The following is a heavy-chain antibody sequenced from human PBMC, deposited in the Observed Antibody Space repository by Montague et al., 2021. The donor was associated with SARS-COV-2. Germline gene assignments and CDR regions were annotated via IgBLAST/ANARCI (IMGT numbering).Heavy chain of an antibody. V-gene: IGHV3-20*04. CDR3: ARDYDILTGYYNDHYYYYGMDV. CDR2: INWNGGST. D-gene: IGHD3-9*01. CDR1: GFTFDDYG. Sequence: RLSWSASGFTFDDYGMSWVRQAPGKGLEWVSGINWNGGSTGYADSVRGRFTISRDNAKNSLYLQMNSLRAEDTALYYCARDYDILTGYYNDHYYYYGMDVRCQGTTVTVSS. J-gene: IGHJ6*02.